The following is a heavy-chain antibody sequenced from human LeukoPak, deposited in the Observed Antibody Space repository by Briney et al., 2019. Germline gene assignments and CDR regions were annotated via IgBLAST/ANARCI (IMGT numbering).Heavy chain of an antibody. J-gene: IGHJ4*02. V-gene: IGHV4-4*09. CDR2: IHASGRT. CDR1: GASITNYY. CDR3: ARRSGPGAYDY. D-gene: IGHD1-26*01. Sequence: SETLSLTCTVSGASITNYYWGWTRQLPGKGLEWIGYIHASGRTGYNPSLKSRVIMSVDTSKNQFSLKLSSVTAADTAVYYCARRSGPGAYDYWGQGTLVTVSS.